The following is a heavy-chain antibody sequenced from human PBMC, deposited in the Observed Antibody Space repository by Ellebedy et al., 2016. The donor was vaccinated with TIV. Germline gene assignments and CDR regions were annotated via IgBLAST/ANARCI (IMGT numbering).Heavy chain of an antibody. D-gene: IGHD5-18*01. J-gene: IGHJ4*02. CDR2: ISSSSSYI. CDR1: GFTFSSYS. CDR3: AREDTAMVSLDY. V-gene: IGHV3-21*01. Sequence: GESLKISCAASGFTFSSYSMNWVRQAPGKGLEWVSSISSSSSYIYYADSVKGRFTISRDNAKNSLYLQMNSLRAEDTAVYYCAREDTAMVSLDYWGQGTLVTVSS.